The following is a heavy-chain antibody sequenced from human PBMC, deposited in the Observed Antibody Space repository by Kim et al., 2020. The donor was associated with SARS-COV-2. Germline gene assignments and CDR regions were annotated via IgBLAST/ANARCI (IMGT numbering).Heavy chain of an antibody. D-gene: IGHD2-21*01. J-gene: IGHJ3*02. CDR2: IHYSGST. Sequence: SETLSLTCTVSGGSISSYYWSWIRQPPGKGLEWIGYIHYSGSTNYNPSLKSRVTISVDTSKNQFSLKLSSVTTADTAVYYCARGYCGGDCYSRPDAFDIWGQGTMVTVSS. CDR3: ARGYCGGDCYSRPDAFDI. V-gene: IGHV4-59*01. CDR1: GGSISSYY.